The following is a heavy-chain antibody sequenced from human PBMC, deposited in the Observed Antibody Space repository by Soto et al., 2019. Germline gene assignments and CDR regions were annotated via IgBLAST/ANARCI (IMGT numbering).Heavy chain of an antibody. CDR3: AKGRGEMNWANYYGLDV. J-gene: IGHJ6*02. CDR1: GFTFPRFG. D-gene: IGHD7-27*01. Sequence: PGRSLRLSCAASGFTFPRFGMHWVRQAPGKGLEWVALITYEGSQIYYADAVKGRFTISRDNGDNTLSLQMDNLRTEDTATYFCAKGRGEMNWANYYGLDVWGQGTTVTVSS. V-gene: IGHV3-30*18. CDR2: ITYEGSQI.